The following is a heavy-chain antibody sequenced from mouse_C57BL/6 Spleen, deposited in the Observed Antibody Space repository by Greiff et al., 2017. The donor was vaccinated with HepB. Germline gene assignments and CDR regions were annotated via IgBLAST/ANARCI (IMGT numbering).Heavy chain of an antibody. J-gene: IGHJ1*03. D-gene: IGHD1-1*01. Sequence: QVQLQQPGAELVKPGASVKLSCKASGYTFTSYWMHWVKQRPGRGLEWIGRIDPNSGGTKYNEKFKSKATLTVDKPSSTAYMQLSSLTSEDSAVYYCERTGGCVVATRYWYFDVWGTGTTVTVSS. CDR3: ERTGGCVVATRYWYFDV. CDR2: IDPNSGGT. V-gene: IGHV1-72*01. CDR1: GYTFTSYW.